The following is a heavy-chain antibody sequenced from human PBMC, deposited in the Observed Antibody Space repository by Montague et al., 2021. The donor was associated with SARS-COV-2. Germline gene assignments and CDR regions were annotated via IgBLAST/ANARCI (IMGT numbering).Heavy chain of an antibody. Sequence: SLRLSCAASGFTFSTYPMHWVRQAPGKGLEWLVVISYDGSKKDHADSVKGRFTTSRDNSENMLYLQMNSLRAEDTAVYYCAKEQYSSSWSDFDYWGQGTVVAVSS. D-gene: IGHD6-13*01. CDR2: ISYDGSKK. CDR1: GFTFSTYP. J-gene: IGHJ4*02. CDR3: AKEQYSSSWSDFDY. V-gene: IGHV3-30*04.